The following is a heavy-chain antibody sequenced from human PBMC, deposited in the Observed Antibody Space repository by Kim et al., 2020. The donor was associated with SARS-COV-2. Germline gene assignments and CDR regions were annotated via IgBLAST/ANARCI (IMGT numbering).Heavy chain of an antibody. J-gene: IGHJ4*02. Sequence: PNRGNTGYARKFQGRVTMTKNTSISTAYMELSSLRSEDTAVYYCARGGYWGEGTLVTVSS. V-gene: IGHV1-8*01. CDR3: ARGGY. CDR2: PNRGNT.